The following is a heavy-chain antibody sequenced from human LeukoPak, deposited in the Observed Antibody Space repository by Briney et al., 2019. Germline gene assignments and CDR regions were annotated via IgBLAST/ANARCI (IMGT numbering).Heavy chain of an antibody. CDR3: ARMHYYYMDV. CDR1: GFTFSSYG. V-gene: IGHV3-33*01. CDR2: IWYDGSNK. Sequence: PGRSLRLSCAAPGFTFSSYGMHWVRQAPGKGLEWVAVIWYDGSNKYYADSVKGRFTISRDNSKNTLYLQMNSLRAEDTAVYYCARMHYYYMDVWGKGTTVTVSS. J-gene: IGHJ6*03.